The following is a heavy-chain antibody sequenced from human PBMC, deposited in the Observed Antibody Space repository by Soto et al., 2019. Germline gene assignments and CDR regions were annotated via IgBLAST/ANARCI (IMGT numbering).Heavy chain of an antibody. CDR1: GYTFTSYG. J-gene: IGHJ4*02. CDR2: ISAHNGNT. V-gene: IGHV1-18*01. D-gene: IGHD1-1*01. CDR3: VRGRYGDY. Sequence: QVHLVQSGAEVKKPGASVKVSCKASGYTFTSYGITWVRQAPGQGLEWMGWISAHNGNTDYAQKLQGRVIVTRDTSTSTAYMELRSLRSDDTAVYYCVRGRYGDYWGQGARVTVSS.